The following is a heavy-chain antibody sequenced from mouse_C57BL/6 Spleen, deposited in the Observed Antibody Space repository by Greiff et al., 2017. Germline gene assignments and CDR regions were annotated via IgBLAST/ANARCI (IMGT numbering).Heavy chain of an antibody. D-gene: IGHD1-1*01. V-gene: IGHV1-64*01. CDR2: VHPNSGST. Sequence: QVQLQQPGAELVKPGASVKLSCKASGYTFTSYWMHWVKQRPGQGLEWIGMVHPNSGSTNYNEKFKSKATLTVDKSSSTAYMQLSSLTSEDSAVYYCARDYYGTLDYWGQGTTLTVSS. J-gene: IGHJ2*01. CDR3: ARDYYGTLDY. CDR1: GYTFTSYW.